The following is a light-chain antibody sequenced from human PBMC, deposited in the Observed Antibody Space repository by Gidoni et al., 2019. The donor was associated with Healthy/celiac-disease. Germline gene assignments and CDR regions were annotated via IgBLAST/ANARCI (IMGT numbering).Light chain of an antibody. Sequence: QSVLTQPPSVSGAPGQSVTIPCTGSSPNIGAGYDVPWYQQLPGTAHKLLIYGNGNRPSGVPDRFSGSKSGTAASLAITGLQAEDEADYYCQSYDSSLSGWVFGGGTKLTVL. J-gene: IGLJ3*02. CDR2: GNG. V-gene: IGLV1-40*01. CDR1: SPNIGAGYD. CDR3: QSYDSSLSGWV.